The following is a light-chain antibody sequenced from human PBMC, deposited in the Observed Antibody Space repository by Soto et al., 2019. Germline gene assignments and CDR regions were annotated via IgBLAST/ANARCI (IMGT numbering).Light chain of an antibody. J-gene: IGLJ1*01. Sequence: QSVLTQPASVSGSLGQSITISCTGTSSDVGGYNYVSWYQQHPGKAPKLMIYEVSNRPSGVSNRFSGSKSGNTASLTISGLQAEDEADYYCSSYASANTPPYVFAPGTKVTVL. CDR2: EVS. CDR1: SSDVGGYNY. CDR3: SSYASANTPPYV. V-gene: IGLV2-14*01.